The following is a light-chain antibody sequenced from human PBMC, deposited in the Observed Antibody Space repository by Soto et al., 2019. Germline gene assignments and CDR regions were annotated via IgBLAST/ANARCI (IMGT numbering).Light chain of an antibody. V-gene: IGLV2-14*01. CDR2: EVT. CDR1: TSDVGGYDY. CDR3: GSYTGSTTYV. Sequence: SALTQPASVSGSLGQSITISCTGTTSDVGGYDYVSWYQQHPGKAPILMIYEVTNRPSGVSNRFSGSKSGNTASLTISGLQVEDEAEYYCGSYTGSTTYVFGTGTKVTVL. J-gene: IGLJ1*01.